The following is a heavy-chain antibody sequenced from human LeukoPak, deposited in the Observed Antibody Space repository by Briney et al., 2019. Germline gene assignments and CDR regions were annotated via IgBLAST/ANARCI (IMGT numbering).Heavy chain of an antibody. D-gene: IGHD3-22*01. CDR1: GGTFSSYA. V-gene: IGHV1-69*05. CDR3: ARDMDYYDSRFFDY. Sequence: ASVKVSCXASGGTFSSYAISWVRQAPGQGLAWMGRIIPIFGTANYAQKFQGRVTITTDESTSTAYMELSSLRSEDTAVYYCARDMDYYDSRFFDYWGQGTLVTVSS. CDR2: IIPIFGTA. J-gene: IGHJ4*02.